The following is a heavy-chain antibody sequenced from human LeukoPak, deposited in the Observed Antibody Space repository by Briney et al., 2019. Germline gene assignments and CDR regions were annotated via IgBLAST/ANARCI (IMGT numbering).Heavy chain of an antibody. J-gene: IGHJ4*02. CDR2: IIPILGIA. Sequence: ASVKVSCKASGGTFSSYAISWVRQAPGQGLEWMGRIIPILGIANYAQKFQGRVTITADKSTSTAYMELSSLRSEDTAVYYCAREREQPGGFDYWGQGTLVTVSS. CDR1: GGTFSSYA. V-gene: IGHV1-69*04. CDR3: AREREQPGGFDY. D-gene: IGHD6-13*01.